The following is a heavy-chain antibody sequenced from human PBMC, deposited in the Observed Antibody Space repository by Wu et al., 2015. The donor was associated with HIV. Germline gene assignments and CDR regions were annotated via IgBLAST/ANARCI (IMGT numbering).Heavy chain of an antibody. CDR1: GYIFTSYG. CDR3: ARDPGVVAATPFYYYGMDV. J-gene: IGHJ6*02. CDR2: ISAYNGNT. V-gene: IGHV1-18*01. Sequence: QVQLVQSGAEVKKPGASVKVSCKASGYIFTSYGISWVRQAPGQGLEWMGWISAYNGNTNYAQKLQGRVTMTTDTSTSTAYMELRSLRSDDTAVYYCARDPGVVAATPFYYYGMDVWGQGTTVTVSS. D-gene: IGHD2-15*01.